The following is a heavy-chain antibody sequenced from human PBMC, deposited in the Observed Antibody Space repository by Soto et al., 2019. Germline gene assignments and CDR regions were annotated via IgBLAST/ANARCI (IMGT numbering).Heavy chain of an antibody. CDR3: AKDLLRYGCDH. V-gene: IGHV3-23*01. CDR2: IEGSKT. Sequence: EVQLLESGGGLVKPGGSLRLSCAAAGFAFSANAMAWVRQAPGRGLEWVSSIEGSKTIYADSVKGRFTISRDIAKNTLYLQMNSLRAEDTAIYYCAKDLLRYGCDHWGQVNLVTVSS. CDR1: GFAFSANA. J-gene: IGHJ4*02. D-gene: IGHD5-18*01.